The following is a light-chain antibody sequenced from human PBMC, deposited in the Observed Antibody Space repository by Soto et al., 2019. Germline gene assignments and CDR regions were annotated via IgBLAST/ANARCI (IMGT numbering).Light chain of an antibody. CDR2: AAS. V-gene: IGKV1-39*01. J-gene: IGKJ4*02. Sequence: DIQMTQSPSSLSASVGDRVTITCRASQSISSNLNWYQQKPGQAPKLLIYAASSLPSGVPARFSGSGSGTEFTLTISSLQAEDFATYYCQQGYNTPRAFGGGTKVEIK. CDR1: QSISSN. CDR3: QQGYNTPRA.